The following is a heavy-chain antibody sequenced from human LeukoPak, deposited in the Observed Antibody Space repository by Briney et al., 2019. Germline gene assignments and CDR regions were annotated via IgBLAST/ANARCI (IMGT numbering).Heavy chain of an antibody. CDR1: GFTFSTFA. CDR3: ARDGTYSSSSFDY. CDR2: INSDGSST. Sequence: GGSLRLSCAASGFTFSTFAMSWVRQAPGKGLVWVSRINSDGSSTSYADSVKGRFTISRDNAKNTLYLQMNSLRAEDTAVYYCARDGTYSSSSFDYWGQGTLVTVSS. V-gene: IGHV3-74*01. D-gene: IGHD6-6*01. J-gene: IGHJ4*02.